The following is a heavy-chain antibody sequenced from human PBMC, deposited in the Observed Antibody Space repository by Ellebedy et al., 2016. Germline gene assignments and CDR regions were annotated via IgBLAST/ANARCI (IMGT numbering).Heavy chain of an antibody. D-gene: IGHD3-10*02. V-gene: IGHV4-39*07. Sequence: SETLSFTCTVSGGSISSSSYYWGWIRQPPGKGLEWIGSIYYSGSTYYNPSLKSRVTISVDTSKNQFSLKLSSVTAADTAVYYCARGMGHVPGQFDPWGQGTLVTVSS. CDR1: GGSISSSSYY. CDR3: ARGMGHVPGQFDP. J-gene: IGHJ5*02. CDR2: IYYSGST.